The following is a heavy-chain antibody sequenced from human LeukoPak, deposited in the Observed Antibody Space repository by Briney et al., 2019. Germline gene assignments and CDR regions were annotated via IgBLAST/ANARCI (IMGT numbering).Heavy chain of an antibody. J-gene: IGHJ4*02. D-gene: IGHD2/OR15-2a*01. V-gene: IGHV3-21*01. CDR1: GFIFSNYA. CDR3: TRGNLDGSPGAY. Sequence: GGSLRLSCAASGFIFSNYAFDWVRQAPGKGLEWVAAISSSSSYIYYADSLKGRFTISRDNAKNSLYLQLNSLSGEDTAVYYCTRGNLDGSPGAYWGQGTLVIVSS. CDR2: ISSSSSYI.